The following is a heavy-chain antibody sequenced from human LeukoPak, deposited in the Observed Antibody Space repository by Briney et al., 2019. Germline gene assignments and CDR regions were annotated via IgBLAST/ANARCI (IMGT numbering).Heavy chain of an antibody. CDR1: GDSINSYY. V-gene: IGHV4-59*01. J-gene: IGHJ4*02. Sequence: SETLSLTCTVSGDSINSYYWSWIRQPPGKGLEWLGYIYYSGSTNYNPSLKSRVTISVDTSKNQFSLKLSSVTAADTAVYYCAIHPTGLAVAAKWGQGTLVTVSS. CDR3: AIHPTGLAVAAK. CDR2: IYYSGST. D-gene: IGHD6-19*01.